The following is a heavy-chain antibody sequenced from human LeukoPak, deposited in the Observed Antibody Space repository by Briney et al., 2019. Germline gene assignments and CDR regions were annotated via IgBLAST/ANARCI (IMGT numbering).Heavy chain of an antibody. J-gene: IGHJ4*02. CDR2: ITPIFGTA. CDR1: GGTLRTHG. D-gene: IGHD6-6*01. V-gene: IGHV1-69*05. CDR3: ARENHYSSSSAETDY. Sequence: SVKVSCKVSGGTLRTHGINWVRQAPGQGLEWMGGITPIFGTANYVGTFEDRVTFTTDESTSTAYMELSSLRSEDTAVYYCARENHYSSSSAETDYWGQGTLVTVSS.